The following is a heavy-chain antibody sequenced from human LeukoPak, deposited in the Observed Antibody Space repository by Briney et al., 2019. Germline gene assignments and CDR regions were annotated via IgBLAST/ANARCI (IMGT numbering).Heavy chain of an antibody. CDR3: ARGTLFESRSNFDY. J-gene: IGHJ4*02. D-gene: IGHD3-9*01. CDR2: INPNSGGT. V-gene: IGHV1-2*02. CDR1: GYTFTGYY. Sequence: GASAKVSCKASGYTFTGYYMHWVRQAPGQGLEWMGWINPNSGGTNYAQKFQGRVTMTRDTSISTAYMELSRLRSDDTAVYYCARGTLFESRSNFDYWGQGTLVTVSS.